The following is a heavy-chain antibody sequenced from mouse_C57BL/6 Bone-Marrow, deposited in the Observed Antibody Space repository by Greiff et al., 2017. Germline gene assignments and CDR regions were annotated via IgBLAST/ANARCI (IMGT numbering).Heavy chain of an antibody. V-gene: IGHV5-2*01. CDR2: INSAGGST. Sequence: EVQLVESGGGLVQPGESLKLSCESNEYEFPSHDMSWVRTTPEKRLELVAAINSAGGSTYYPDNMERRFIISRDNTEKTLYLQMSSLRSEDTALYYCAGGYSHYYAMDYWGQGTSVTVSS. D-gene: IGHD2-3*01. CDR3: AGGYSHYYAMDY. CDR1: EYEFPSHD. J-gene: IGHJ4*01.